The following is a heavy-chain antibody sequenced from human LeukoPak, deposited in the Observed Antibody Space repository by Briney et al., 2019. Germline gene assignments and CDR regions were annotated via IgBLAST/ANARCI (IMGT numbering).Heavy chain of an antibody. V-gene: IGHV3-23*01. CDR2: ISGSGGST. J-gene: IGHJ6*02. CDR3: AKGFDCGGDCYNYYYYYYGMDV. Sequence: PGGSLRLSCAASGFTFSSYAMSWVRQAPGKGLEWVSAISGSGGSTYYADSVKGRFTISRDNSKNTLYLQMNSLRAEDTAVHYCAKGFDCGGDCYNYYYYYYGMDVWGQGTTVTVSS. D-gene: IGHD2-21*02. CDR1: GFTFSSYA.